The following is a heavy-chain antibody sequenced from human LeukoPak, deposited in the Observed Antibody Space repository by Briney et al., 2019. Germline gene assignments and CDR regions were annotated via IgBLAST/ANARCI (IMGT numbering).Heavy chain of an antibody. D-gene: IGHD3-3*02. V-gene: IGHV3-53*01. CDR3: ARDSSSFPNYFDY. CDR2: IYSDGST. Sequence: PGGSLRLSCAASGFTVSSTYMSWVRQAPGKALEWVSLIYSDGSTFYADSVKGRFTISRDNSKNTLYLQMSSLRAEDTAVYYCARDSSSFPNYFDYWGQGTLVTVSS. CDR1: GFTVSSTY. J-gene: IGHJ4*02.